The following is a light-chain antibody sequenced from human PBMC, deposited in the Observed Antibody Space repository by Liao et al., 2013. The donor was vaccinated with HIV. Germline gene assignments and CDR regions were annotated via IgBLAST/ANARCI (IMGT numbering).Light chain of an antibody. Sequence: SFELSQPPSVSVSPGQTATIACSGHTLGEKFASWYQQKSGQSPMMLIYEDTKRPSGIPERFSGSNSGNTATLTISGTQAMDEADYYCQAWDSNEVIFGGGTKLSVL. CDR2: EDT. CDR3: QAWDSNEVI. V-gene: IGLV3-1*01. J-gene: IGLJ2*01. CDR1: TLGEKF.